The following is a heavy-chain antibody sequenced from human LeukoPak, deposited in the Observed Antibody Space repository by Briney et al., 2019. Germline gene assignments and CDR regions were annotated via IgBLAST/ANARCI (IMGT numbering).Heavy chain of an antibody. CDR3: ARAPEANWGSMSAFDI. Sequence: PGGSLRLSCAASGFTFSSYAMHWVRQAPGKGLEYVSAISSNGGSTYYANSVKGRFTISRDNSKNTLYLQMGSLRAEDTAVYYCARAPEANWGSMSAFDIWGQGTMVTVSS. CDR2: ISSNGGST. J-gene: IGHJ3*02. V-gene: IGHV3-64*01. D-gene: IGHD7-27*01. CDR1: GFTFSSYA.